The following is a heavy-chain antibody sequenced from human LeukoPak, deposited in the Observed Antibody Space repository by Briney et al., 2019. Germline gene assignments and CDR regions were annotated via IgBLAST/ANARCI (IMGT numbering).Heavy chain of an antibody. J-gene: IGHJ4*02. CDR3: AKDIWAFGDG. CDR1: GFTFSNYA. CDR2: ISGSGGST. V-gene: IGHV3-23*01. D-gene: IGHD3-16*01. Sequence: GGSLRLSCAASGFTFSNYAMSWVRQAPGKGLEWVSAISGSGGSTYYADSVKGRFTISRDNSKNTLYLQMNSLRAEDAAVYYCAKDIWAFGDGWGQGTLVTVSS.